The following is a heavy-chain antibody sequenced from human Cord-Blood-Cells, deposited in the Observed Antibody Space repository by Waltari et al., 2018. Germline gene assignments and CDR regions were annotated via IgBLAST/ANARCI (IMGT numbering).Heavy chain of an antibody. J-gene: IGHJ4*02. CDR2: IYYSGST. CDR1: GGSISSSSYY. CDR3: ARRVVVLMVYAIGSEYYFDY. V-gene: IGHV4-39*01. D-gene: IGHD2-8*01. Sequence: QLQLQESGPGLVKPSETLSLTCTVSGGSISSSSYYWGWIRQPPGKGREWIGSIYYSGSTYYNPSLKSRVTISVDTSKNQFSLKLSSVTAADTAVYYCARRVVVLMVYAIGSEYYFDYWGQGTLVTVSS.